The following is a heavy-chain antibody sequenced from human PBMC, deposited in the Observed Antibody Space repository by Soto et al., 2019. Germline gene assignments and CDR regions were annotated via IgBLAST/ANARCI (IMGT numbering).Heavy chain of an antibody. Sequence: SETLSLTCIVSGVSVRSYTWSWVRQPANKGLEWIGRVFSSVSATYNPSLKGRVSISMDTPENRISLKLDSVTAADAGVYFCARDGMTTGDTWGPGTLVTVSS. D-gene: IGHD2-21*02. V-gene: IGHV4-4*07. CDR2: VFSSVSA. J-gene: IGHJ4*02. CDR3: ARDGMTTGDT. CDR1: GVSVRSYT.